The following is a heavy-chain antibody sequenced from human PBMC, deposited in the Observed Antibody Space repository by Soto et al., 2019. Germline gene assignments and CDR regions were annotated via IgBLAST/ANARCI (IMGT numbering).Heavy chain of an antibody. J-gene: IGHJ6*02. CDR3: ARDWWGGITRGRGVIISPYGMDV. Sequence: QVQLVESGGGVVQPGRSLRLSCAASGFTFSSYGMHWVRQAPGKGLEWVAVIWYDGSNKYYADSVKGRFTISRDNSKNTTYLPMNSLRSEDTAVYYCARDWWGGITRGRGVIISPYGMDVWGQGTTVTVSS. CDR1: GFTFSSYG. V-gene: IGHV3-33*01. D-gene: IGHD3-10*01. CDR2: IWYDGSNK.